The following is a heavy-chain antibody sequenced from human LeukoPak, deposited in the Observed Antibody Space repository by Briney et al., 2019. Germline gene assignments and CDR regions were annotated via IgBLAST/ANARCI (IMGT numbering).Heavy chain of an antibody. V-gene: IGHV1-69*04. D-gene: IGHD6-13*01. Sequence: ASVKVSCKASGGTFSSYAISWVRQAPGQGLEWMGRIIPIFGIANYAQKFQGRVTITAGKSTSTAYMELSSLRSEDTAVYYCARERYSSSWETRYNWFDPWGQGTLVTVSS. J-gene: IGHJ5*02. CDR2: IIPIFGIA. CDR1: GGTFSSYA. CDR3: ARERYSSSWETRYNWFDP.